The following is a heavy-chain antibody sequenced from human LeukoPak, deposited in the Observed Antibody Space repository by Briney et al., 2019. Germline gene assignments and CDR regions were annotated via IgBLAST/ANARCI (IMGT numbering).Heavy chain of an antibody. CDR2: IIPIFGTA. V-gene: IGHV1-69*05. CDR1: GGTFSSYA. CDR3: AREKGNYDAFDI. D-gene: IGHD1-7*01. Sequence: AASVKVSCKVSGGTFSSYAISRVRQAPGQGLEWMGRIIPIFGTANYAQKFQGRVTITTDESTSTAYMELSSLRSEDTAVYYCAREKGNYDAFDIWGQGTMVTVSS. J-gene: IGHJ3*02.